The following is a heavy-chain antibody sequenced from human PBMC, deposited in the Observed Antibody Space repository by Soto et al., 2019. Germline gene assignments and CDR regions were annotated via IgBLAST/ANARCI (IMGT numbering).Heavy chain of an antibody. D-gene: IGHD6-19*01. CDR3: ARTGYSSGWYKAAFDI. Sequence: SETLSLTCAVYGGSFSGYYWSWIRQPPGKGLEWIGEINHSGSTNYSPSLKSRVTISVDTSKNQFSPKLSSVTAADAAVYYCARTGYSSGWYKAAFDIWGQGIMVTVSS. CDR1: GGSFSGYY. J-gene: IGHJ3*02. V-gene: IGHV4-34*01. CDR2: INHSGST.